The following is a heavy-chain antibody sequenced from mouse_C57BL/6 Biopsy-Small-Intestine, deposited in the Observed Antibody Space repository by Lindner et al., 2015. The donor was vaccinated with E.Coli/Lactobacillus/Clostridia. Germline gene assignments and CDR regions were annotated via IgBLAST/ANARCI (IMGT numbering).Heavy chain of an antibody. J-gene: IGHJ1*03. Sequence: VQLQESGGGLVQPKGSLKLSCAASGFSFNTYAMNWVRQAPGKGLEWVARIRSKSNNYATYYADSVKDRFTISRDDSESMLYLQMNNLKTEDTATYYCVRQITTYWYFDVWGTGTTVTVSS. D-gene: IGHD1-1*01. CDR3: VRQITTYWYFDV. CDR2: IRSKSNNYAT. V-gene: IGHV10-1*01. CDR1: GFSFNTYA.